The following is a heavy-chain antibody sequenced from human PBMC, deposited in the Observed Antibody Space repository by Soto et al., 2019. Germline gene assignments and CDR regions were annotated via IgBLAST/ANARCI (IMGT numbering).Heavy chain of an antibody. D-gene: IGHD3-10*01. J-gene: IGHJ6*02. CDR2: IFSSGTT. Sequence: PWDTLSLTCTVSGDAIGSGNKYWSWIRQAPGKGLEWIGYIFSSGTTYYNPSLKSRLTMSLDTSQNQFSLKLNSVTAADTAVYYCARDGWFGELLSYYYYYYGMDVWGRGTTVTVSS. V-gene: IGHV4-30-4*02. CDR3: ARDGWFGELLSYYYYYYGMDV. CDR1: GDAIGSGNKY.